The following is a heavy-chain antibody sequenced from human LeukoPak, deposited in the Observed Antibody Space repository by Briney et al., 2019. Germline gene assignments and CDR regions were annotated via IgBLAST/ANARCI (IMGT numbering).Heavy chain of an antibody. CDR2: INPNSGGT. J-gene: IGHJ4*02. D-gene: IGHD3-22*01. CDR1: GYTFTSYY. Sequence: GASVKVSCKASGYTFTSYYMHWVRQAPGQGLEWMGWINPNSGGTNYAQKFQGWVTMTRDTSISTAYMELSRLRSDDTAVYYCARASNPFYYYDSSGYFLFDYWGQGTLVTVSS. CDR3: ARASNPFYYYDSSGYFLFDY. V-gene: IGHV1-2*04.